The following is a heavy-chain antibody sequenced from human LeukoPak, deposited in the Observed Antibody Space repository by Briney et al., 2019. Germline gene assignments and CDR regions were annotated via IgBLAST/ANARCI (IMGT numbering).Heavy chain of an antibody. CDR2: IDTAGDS. CDR3: ARSLPCRGYSPHDCAAFDI. J-gene: IGHJ3*02. CDR1: GFSFSSFD. V-gene: IGHV3-13*01. Sequence: GASLRLSCAASGFSFSSFDMHWVRQATGKGLEWVSVIDTAGDSYYPGSVKGRFTISRENAKNYLYLQMNSLRAGDTAVYYCARSLPCRGYSPHDCAAFDIWGQGTMVTVSS. D-gene: IGHD5-12*01.